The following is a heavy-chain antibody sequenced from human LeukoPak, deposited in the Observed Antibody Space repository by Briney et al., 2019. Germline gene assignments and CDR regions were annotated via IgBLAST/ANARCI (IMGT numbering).Heavy chain of an antibody. CDR3: TRDPGIKLWSYYFDY. CDR2: IERTSRYI. CDR1: GFTSRTDS. V-gene: IGHV3-21*01. Sequence: GRSLRLSCAASGFTSRTDSMNWVREAPRPELEWCSSIERTSRYIFYADTVNCRFNIPRDNTRNSMNLHMNSVRAAATTVYDCTRDPGIKLWSYYFDYWGPGTLVTVSS. J-gene: IGHJ4*02. D-gene: IGHD5-18*01.